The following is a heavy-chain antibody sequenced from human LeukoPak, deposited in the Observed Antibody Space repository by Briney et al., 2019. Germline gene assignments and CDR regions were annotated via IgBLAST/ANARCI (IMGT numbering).Heavy chain of an antibody. Sequence: GGSLRLSCAASGFTFSIYAMSWVRQAPGKGPELISALSANGVNTYYADSVKGRFTISRDNSKNTLYLQMNGLRVEDSALYYFAKDRSYSLDVWGQG. CDR2: LSANGVNT. CDR1: GFTFSIYA. J-gene: IGHJ6*02. CDR3: AKDRSYSLDV. V-gene: IGHV3-23*01.